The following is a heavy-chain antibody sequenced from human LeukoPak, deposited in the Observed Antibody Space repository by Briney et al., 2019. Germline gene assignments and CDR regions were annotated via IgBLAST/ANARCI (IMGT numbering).Heavy chain of an antibody. V-gene: IGHV1-2*02. CDR3: ARIQYYYDSSGYYNY. CDR2: INPNSGGT. Sequence: ASVKVSFKASGYTFTGYYMHWVRQAPGQGLEWMGWINPNSGGTNYAQKFQGRVTMTRDTSISTAYMELSRLRSDDTAVYYCARIQYYYDSSGYYNYWGQGTLVTVSS. D-gene: IGHD3-22*01. J-gene: IGHJ4*02. CDR1: GYTFTGYY.